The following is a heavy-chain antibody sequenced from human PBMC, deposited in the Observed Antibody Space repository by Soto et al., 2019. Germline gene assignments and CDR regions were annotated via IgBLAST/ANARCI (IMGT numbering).Heavy chain of an antibody. CDR1: GGSISTYY. J-gene: IGHJ4*02. V-gene: IGHV4-59*08. D-gene: IGHD3-3*01. CDR2: IYYSGST. Sequence: QVQLQESGPGLAKPSETLSLTCTVSGGSISTYYWSWIRQPPGKGLEWIGYIYYSGSTNYNPSLKSRVTISVDTSKNQFSLKLSSVTAADTGVYYCARGGWRHIDYWGQGTLVTVSS. CDR3: ARGGWRHIDY.